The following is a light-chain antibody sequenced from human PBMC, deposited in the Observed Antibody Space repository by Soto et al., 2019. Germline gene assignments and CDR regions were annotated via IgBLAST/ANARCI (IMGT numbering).Light chain of an antibody. CDR3: QQSSNIPYT. J-gene: IGKJ2*01. V-gene: IGKV1-39*01. Sequence: DIQMTQSPSSLSASVGDRVTITCRASQTISSYLNWYQQNPGEAPKLLIYAASTLQSGVPSRFSGSGSRTDFTLTISSLQPEDFATYYCQQSSNIPYTFGQGTKLEIK. CDR1: QTISSY. CDR2: AAS.